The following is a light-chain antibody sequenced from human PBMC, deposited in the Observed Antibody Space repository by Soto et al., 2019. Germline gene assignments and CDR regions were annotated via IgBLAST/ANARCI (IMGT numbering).Light chain of an antibody. V-gene: IGKV3-11*01. CDR3: QQYNDNWPT. CDR2: DAS. J-gene: IGKJ1*01. CDR1: QSVSSY. Sequence: EIVLTQSPATLSLSPGERATLSCRASQSVSSYLAWYQQKPGQAPRLLIYDASNRATGIQARFSGSGSGTDFTLTIRSLEPEDFAVYYCQQYNDNWPTFGQGTKVDIK.